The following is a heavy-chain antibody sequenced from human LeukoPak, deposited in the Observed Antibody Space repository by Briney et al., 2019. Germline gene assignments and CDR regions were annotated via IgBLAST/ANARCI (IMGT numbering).Heavy chain of an antibody. V-gene: IGHV3-7*01. Sequence: GSLRLSCAASGFTSSNYRMSWVRQAPGKGLEGAGNINQGGSQKYYVDSVKGRFTLSRDTAENSLFLQLNNLRVDDTALYYCARGSTMDYYTFDIWGQGTLVTVSS. CDR3: ARGSTMDYYTFDI. D-gene: IGHD3-10*01. CDR1: GFTSSNYR. J-gene: IGHJ3*02. CDR2: INQGGSQK.